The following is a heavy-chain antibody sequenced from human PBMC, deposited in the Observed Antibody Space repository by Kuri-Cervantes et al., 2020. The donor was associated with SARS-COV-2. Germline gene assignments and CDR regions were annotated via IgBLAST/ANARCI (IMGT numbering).Heavy chain of an antibody. CDR1: GFTFSDYY. Sequence: GESLKISCAASGFTFSDYYMSWIRQAPGKGLEWVSYISSSGSTIYYADSVKGRFTISRDNSKNTLYLQMNSLRAEDTAVYYCARANVVVPAAMGFDPWGQGTRGTVSS. D-gene: IGHD2-2*01. CDR3: ARANVVVPAAMGFDP. J-gene: IGHJ5*02. CDR2: ISSSGSTI. V-gene: IGHV3-11*01.